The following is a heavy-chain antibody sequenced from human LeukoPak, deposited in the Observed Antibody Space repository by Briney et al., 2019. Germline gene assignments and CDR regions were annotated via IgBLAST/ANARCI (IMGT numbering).Heavy chain of an antibody. Sequence: PGGSLRLSCAASGFTFSSHWMSWVRQAPGKGLEWVANIKQDGSEKYYVGSVGGRFTISRDNAKNSLSLQMNSLRAEDTAVYFCARDSGPHDYWGQGTLVTVSS. CDR3: ARDSGPHDY. V-gene: IGHV3-7*03. CDR2: IKQDGSEK. CDR1: GFTFSSHW. D-gene: IGHD1-14*01. J-gene: IGHJ4*02.